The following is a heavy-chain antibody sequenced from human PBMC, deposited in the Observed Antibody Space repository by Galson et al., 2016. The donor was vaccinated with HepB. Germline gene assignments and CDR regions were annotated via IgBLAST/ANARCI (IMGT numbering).Heavy chain of an antibody. CDR3: ARDEDDPSYTIDF. CDR2: ISYDGSIK. J-gene: IGHJ4*02. V-gene: IGHV3-30*03. Sequence: SLRLSCAASGFTFSSYGMHWVRQAPGKGLEWVAVISYDGSIKYYADSVKGRFTISRDNSKNTLNLQMHSLRAEDTAVYYCARDEDDPSYTIDFWGQGTLVSVSS. D-gene: IGHD3-10*01. CDR1: GFTFSSYG.